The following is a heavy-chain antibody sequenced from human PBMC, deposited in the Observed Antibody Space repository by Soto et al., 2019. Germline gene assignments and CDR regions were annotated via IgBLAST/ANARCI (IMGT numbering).Heavy chain of an antibody. CDR3: ARDLAWKRGKVVRYYYGMDV. CDR2: ISTRSTYT. J-gene: IGHJ6*02. D-gene: IGHD2-15*01. CDR1: GFIFSDYY. Sequence: QVLLVESGGGLVKAGGSLRLSCAASGFIFSDYYMSWVRQTPGKGLEWISYISTRSTYTNYADSVKGRFTISRDNTKNSLYLQMDSLRVEDTAVYYCARDLAWKRGKVVRYYYGMDVWGQGTTVTVS. V-gene: IGHV3-11*06.